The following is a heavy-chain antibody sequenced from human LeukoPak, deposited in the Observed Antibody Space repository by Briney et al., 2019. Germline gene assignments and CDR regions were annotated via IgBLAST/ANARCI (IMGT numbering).Heavy chain of an antibody. D-gene: IGHD3-10*01. CDR2: IYTSGST. V-gene: IGHV4-61*02. CDR3: ARASMVRGVIMGAFDI. Sequence: SETLSLTCTVSGGSISSGSYYWSWIRQPAGKGLEWIGRIYTSGSTNYNPSLKSRVTISVDTSKNQFSLKLSSVTAADTAVYYCARASMVRGVIMGAFDIWGQGTMVTVSS. CDR1: GGSISSGSYY. J-gene: IGHJ3*02.